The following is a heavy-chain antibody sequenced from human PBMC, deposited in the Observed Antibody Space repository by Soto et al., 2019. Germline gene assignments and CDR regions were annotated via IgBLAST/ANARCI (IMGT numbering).Heavy chain of an antibody. CDR2: MFYGGLT. CDR1: GYSVTSSDYY. J-gene: IGHJ6*02. V-gene: IGHV4-39*01. D-gene: IGHD2-15*01. CDR3: APLSVSLSGPYGIHV. Sequence: SETLSLTCSVSGYSVTSSDYYWAWIRQPPWKGLEGIGSMFYGGLTYYNPSLKSRVTLSVDTSKNQFSVRLNSVTAADTAVYYCAPLSVSLSGPYGIHVWGQGTTVTVSS.